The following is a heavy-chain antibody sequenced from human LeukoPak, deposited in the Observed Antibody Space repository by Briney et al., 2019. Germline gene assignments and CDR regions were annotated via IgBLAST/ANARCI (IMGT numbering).Heavy chain of an antibody. J-gene: IGHJ4*02. CDR2: IKSNTDGGTT. V-gene: IGHV3-15*01. CDR1: GFPFRTAW. D-gene: IGHD1-26*01. Sequence: GGSLRLSCAASGFPFRTAWMSWVGQSPGRGLEWVGRIKSNTDGGTTDYAAPVKGRFTVSRDDSKDTLYLQMNSLKTEDTAVYFCTAIGSYGSLFDYWGQGTLVTVSS. CDR3: TAIGSYGSLFDY.